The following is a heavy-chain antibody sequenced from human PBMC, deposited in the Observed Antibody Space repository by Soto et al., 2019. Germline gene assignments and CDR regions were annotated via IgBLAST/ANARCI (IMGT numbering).Heavy chain of an antibody. CDR2: INHSGGT. V-gene: IGHV4-34*01. Sequence: QVQLQQWGAGLLEPSETLSLTCAVYGGSFSGYYWNWIRQSPGKGLEWIGEINHSGGTNYNPSLKSRVTISVDTSKNQFSLKLRSVTAADTAVYYCARDPGIVGITTWFDPWGQGTLVTVSS. CDR3: ARDPGIVGITTWFDP. CDR1: GGSFSGYY. D-gene: IGHD1-26*01. J-gene: IGHJ5*02.